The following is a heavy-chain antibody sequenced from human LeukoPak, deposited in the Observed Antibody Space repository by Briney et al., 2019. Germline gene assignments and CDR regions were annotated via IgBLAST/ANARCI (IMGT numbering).Heavy chain of an antibody. J-gene: IGHJ4*02. V-gene: IGHV3-66*01. Sequence: GGSLRLSCAASGFTVSSNYMSWVRQAPGKGLEWVSVIYSGGSTYYADSVKGRFTISRDNAKNSLYLQMNSLRAEDTAVYYCARGGETYSSSWYHELDYWGQGTLVTVSS. D-gene: IGHD6-13*01. CDR1: GFTVSSNY. CDR3: ARGGETYSSSWYHELDY. CDR2: IYSGGST.